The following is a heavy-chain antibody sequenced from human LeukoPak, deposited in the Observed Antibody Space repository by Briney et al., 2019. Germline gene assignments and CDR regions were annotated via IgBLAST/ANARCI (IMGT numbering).Heavy chain of an antibody. J-gene: IGHJ4*02. CDR2: ISYYGTNK. D-gene: IGHD2-15*01. CDR3: AKDSWYCSGGSCQTFDY. CDR1: GFTFSTYG. Sequence: GGSLRLSCAASGFTFSTYGMHWVRQAPGKGLEWVAVISYYGTNKYYTDSVKGRFTISRDNSKNTLDLQMNSLRAEDTAIYYCAKDSWYCSGGSCQTFDYCGQGTLVTVSS. V-gene: IGHV3-30*18.